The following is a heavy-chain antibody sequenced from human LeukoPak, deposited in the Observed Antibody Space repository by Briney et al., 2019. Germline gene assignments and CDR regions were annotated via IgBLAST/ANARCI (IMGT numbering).Heavy chain of an antibody. D-gene: IGHD6-13*01. V-gene: IGHV3-9*01. CDR3: ANSRSSRDPFDY. Sequence: GGSLRLSCAASGFTFDDYAMHWVRHAPGKGLEWVSGISWNSGSIGYADSVKGRFTISRDNAKNSLYLQMNSLRAEDTALYYCANSRSSRDPFDYWGQGTLVTVSS. CDR2: ISWNSGSI. CDR1: GFTFDDYA. J-gene: IGHJ4*02.